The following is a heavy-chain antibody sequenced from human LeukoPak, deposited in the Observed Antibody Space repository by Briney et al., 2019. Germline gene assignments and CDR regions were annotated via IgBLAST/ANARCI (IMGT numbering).Heavy chain of an antibody. J-gene: IGHJ4*02. CDR1: GGSISSSSYY. CDR3: ARHWISYGSGSYYNSLGY. D-gene: IGHD3-10*01. Sequence: SETLSLTCTVSGGSISSSSYYWGWIRQPPGKGLEWIGSIYYSGSTYYNPSLKSRVTISVDTSKNQFSLKLSSVTAADTAVYYCARHWISYGSGSYYNSLGYWGQGTLVTVSS. V-gene: IGHV4-39*01. CDR2: IYYSGST.